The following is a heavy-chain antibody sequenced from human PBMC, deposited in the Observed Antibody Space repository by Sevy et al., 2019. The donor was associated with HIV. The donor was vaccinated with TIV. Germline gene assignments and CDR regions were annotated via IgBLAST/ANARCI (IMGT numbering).Heavy chain of an antibody. J-gene: IGHJ4*02. D-gene: IGHD4-17*01. CDR3: ARDLPPSATTVAHFDY. V-gene: IGHV3-48*03. CDR2: ISNIVTTI. Sequence: GGSLRLSCAASGFTFSSYEMNWVRQAPGKGLEWVSYISNIVTTISYSDSVRGRFSISRDNARNSLYLQMNSLRAEDTAVYYCARDLPPSATTVAHFDYWGQGTLVTVSS. CDR1: GFTFSSYE.